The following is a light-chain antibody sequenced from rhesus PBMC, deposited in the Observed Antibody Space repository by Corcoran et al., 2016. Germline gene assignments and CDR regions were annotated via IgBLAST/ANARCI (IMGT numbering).Light chain of an antibody. V-gene: IGKV1-22*01. CDR2: KAS. CDR3: QQYSSRPLT. J-gene: IGKJ4*01. CDR1: QGISSW. Sequence: DIQMTQSPSSLSASVGDTVTITCRASQGISSWLAWSQQKPGKAPKFLIYKASSLQSGVPSRFSGSGSGTDFTLTISSLQSEDFATYYCQQYSSRPLTCGVGTKVELK.